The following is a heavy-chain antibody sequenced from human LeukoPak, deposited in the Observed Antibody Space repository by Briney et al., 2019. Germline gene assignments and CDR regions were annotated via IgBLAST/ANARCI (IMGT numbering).Heavy chain of an antibody. Sequence: PSETLSLTCTVSGGSIRSYFWSWIRQPPGKGLEWIGYIYYSGSTNYSPSLKSRVTISVDTSKNQFSLKVSSVTAADTAVYYCARGVTMVRGVWDYGMDVWGQGTTVTVSS. V-gene: IGHV4-59*01. D-gene: IGHD3-10*01. CDR1: GGSIRSYF. CDR3: ARGVTMVRGVWDYGMDV. CDR2: IYYSGST. J-gene: IGHJ6*02.